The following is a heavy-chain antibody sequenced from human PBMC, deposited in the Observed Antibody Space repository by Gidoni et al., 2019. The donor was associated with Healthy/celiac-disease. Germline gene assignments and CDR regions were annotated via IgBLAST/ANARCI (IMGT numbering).Heavy chain of an antibody. D-gene: IGHD2-15*01. J-gene: IGHJ4*02. Sequence: QVQLQQWGAGLLKPSATLSLTCAVYGGSFSGYYWSWIRQPPGKGLEWIGEINHSGSTNYNPSLKSRVTISVDTSKNQFSLKLSSVTAADTAVYYCARGANCSGGSCYSDGLYWGQGTLVTVSS. CDR2: INHSGST. CDR3: ARGANCSGGSCYSDGLY. CDR1: GGSFSGYY. V-gene: IGHV4-34*01.